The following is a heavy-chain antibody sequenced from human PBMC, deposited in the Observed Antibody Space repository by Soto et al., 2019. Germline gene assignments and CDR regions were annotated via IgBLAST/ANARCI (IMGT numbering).Heavy chain of an antibody. CDR1: GFTFTSSA. D-gene: IGHD3-3*01. CDR3: AAGVATIFGVVIPYGMDV. V-gene: IGHV1-58*01. CDR2: IVVGSGNT. J-gene: IGHJ6*02. Sequence: ASVKVSCKASGFTFTSSAVQWVRQARGQRLEWIGWIVVGSGNTNYAQKFQERVTITRDMSTSTAYMELSSLRSEDTAVYYCAAGVATIFGVVIPYGMDVWGQGTTVTVSS.